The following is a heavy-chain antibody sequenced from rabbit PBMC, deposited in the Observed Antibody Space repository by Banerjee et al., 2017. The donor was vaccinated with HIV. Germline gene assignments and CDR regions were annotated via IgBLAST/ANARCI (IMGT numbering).Heavy chain of an antibody. CDR2: IDPVFGST. CDR3: ARENAGYAGFHL. Sequence: QQQLEESGGGLVKPGGTLTLTCKASGFDFSSYGVSWVRQAPGKGLEWIGYIDPVFGSTYYASGVNGRFTISSHNAQNTLYLQLNSLTAADTATYFCARENAGYAGFHLWGQGTLVTVS. V-gene: IGHV1S47*01. J-gene: IGHJ3*01. CDR1: GFDFSSYG. D-gene: IGHD4-2*01.